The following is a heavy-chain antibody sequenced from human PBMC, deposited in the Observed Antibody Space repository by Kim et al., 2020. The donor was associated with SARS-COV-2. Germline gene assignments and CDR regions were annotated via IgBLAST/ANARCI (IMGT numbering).Heavy chain of an antibody. CDR3: AKDPRDRASADF. Sequence: GGSLRLSCAASGFTFNKHGMSWVRQAPGKVLEWVSVTSPSGDSTDYADSVKGRFTMSRDNSENMVFLQMNSLRAEDTAIYFCAKDPRDRASADFWGQGTLVTVSS. CDR1: GFTFNKHG. J-gene: IGHJ4*02. CDR2: TSPSGDST. D-gene: IGHD3-16*01. V-gene: IGHV3-23*01.